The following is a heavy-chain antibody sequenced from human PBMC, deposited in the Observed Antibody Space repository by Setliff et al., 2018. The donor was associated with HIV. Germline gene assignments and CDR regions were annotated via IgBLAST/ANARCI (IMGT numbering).Heavy chain of an antibody. V-gene: IGHV1-8*02. CDR2: MNPNSGNT. CDR3: ATGRDSSGYYFLADY. Sequence: GASVKVSCKASGYTFTDYYIHWVRQATGQGLEWMGWMNPNSGNTGYAQKFQGRVTMTRDTSISTAYMELSRLRSDDTAVYYCATGRDSSGYYFLADYWGRGTLVTV. D-gene: IGHD3-22*01. CDR1: GYTFTDYY. J-gene: IGHJ4*02.